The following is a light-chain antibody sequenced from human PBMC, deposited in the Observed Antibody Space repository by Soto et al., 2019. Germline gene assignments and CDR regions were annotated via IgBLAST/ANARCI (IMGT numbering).Light chain of an antibody. J-gene: IGLJ2*01. CDR1: SSDVGGYNS. CDR3: SSYTSSSTVV. Sequence: QSALTQPASVSGSPGQSITISCTGTSSDVGGYNSVSWYQQHPGKAPKLMIYDVSNRPSGVSNRFSGSKSVNTASLPISGLQAEDEADYYCSSYTSSSTVVFGGGTKLT. CDR2: DVS. V-gene: IGLV2-14*01.